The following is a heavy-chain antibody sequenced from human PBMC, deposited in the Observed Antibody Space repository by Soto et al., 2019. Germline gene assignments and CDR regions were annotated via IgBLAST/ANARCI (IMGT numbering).Heavy chain of an antibody. J-gene: IGHJ5*02. D-gene: IGHD3-3*02. Sequence: GASVKVSCKASGYTFTSYYMHWVRQAPGQGLEWMGIINPSGGSTSYYNPSLTSPVTISIDTSKNQFSLSLRSVTAADTAVYFCVRRGRTSNGDWFDLWGQGILVTVSS. CDR3: VRRGRTSNGDWFDL. V-gene: IGHV1-46*01. CDR2: INPSGGST. CDR1: GYTFTSYY.